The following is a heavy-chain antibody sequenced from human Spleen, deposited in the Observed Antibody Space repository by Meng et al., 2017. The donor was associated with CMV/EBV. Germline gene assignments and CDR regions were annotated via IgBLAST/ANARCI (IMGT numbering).Heavy chain of an antibody. CDR2: ISSSGSIM. CDR3: ARGSPYYDFWSGLRRDYSMDV. D-gene: IGHD3-3*01. Sequence: GESLKISCEASGFTFSDHYMTWIRLAPGKGLEWISYISSSGSIMHYADSVKGRFTVSRDNSKDTLYLQMSSLRAEDTAVYYCARGSPYYDFWSGLRRDYSMDVWGQGTTVTVSS. CDR1: GFTFSDHY. J-gene: IGHJ6*02. V-gene: IGHV3-11*01.